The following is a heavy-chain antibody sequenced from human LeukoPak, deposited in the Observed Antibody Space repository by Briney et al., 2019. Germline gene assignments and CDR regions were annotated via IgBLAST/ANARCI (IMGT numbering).Heavy chain of an antibody. D-gene: IGHD3-3*01. J-gene: IGHJ3*02. CDR1: GFTFSGFV. Sequence: PGGSLRLSCAASGFTFSGFVISWVRQAPGKGPQWVADVSGSGGSTYYADSVKGRFSVSRDNAKNSLYLQMNSLRAEDTAVYYCARDPVLRFLERYDAFDIWGQGTMVTVPS. CDR2: VSGSGGST. CDR3: ARDPVLRFLERYDAFDI. V-gene: IGHV3-23*01.